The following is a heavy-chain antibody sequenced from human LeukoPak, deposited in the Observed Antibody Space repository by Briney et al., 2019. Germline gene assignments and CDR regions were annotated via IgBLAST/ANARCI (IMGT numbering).Heavy chain of an antibody. D-gene: IGHD4-11*01. Sequence: SETLSLTCTVSGGSLSSGSYYWSWIRQPAGKGLEWIGRIYTSGSTNYNPSLKSRVTISVDTSKNQFSLKLSSVTAADTAVYYCARARYSKYGDYYYMDLWGKGPKVTVSS. CDR1: GGSLSSGSYY. V-gene: IGHV4-61*02. CDR2: IYTSGST. CDR3: ARARYSKYGDYYYMDL. J-gene: IGHJ6*03.